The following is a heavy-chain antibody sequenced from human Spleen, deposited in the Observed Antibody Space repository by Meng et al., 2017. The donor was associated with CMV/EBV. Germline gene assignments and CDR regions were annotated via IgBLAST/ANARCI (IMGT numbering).Heavy chain of an antibody. V-gene: IGHV4-61*01. CDR1: GGSVSSGSYY. J-gene: IGHJ4*02. CDR3: ARVLVQLERHFDY. CDR2: ISYSGST. D-gene: IGHD1-1*01. Sequence: SGGSVSSGSYYWGWNPQPQGKGLEWIRYISYSGSTNYHPSLKSRVTISVDTSKNQFSLKLSSMTAADTAVYYCARVLVQLERHFDYWGQGTLVTVSS.